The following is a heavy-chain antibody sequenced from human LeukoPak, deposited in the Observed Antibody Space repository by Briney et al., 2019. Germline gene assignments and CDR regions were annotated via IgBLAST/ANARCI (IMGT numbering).Heavy chain of an antibody. D-gene: IGHD3-16*01. Sequence: GRSLRLSCAASGFTFSSYAMHWVRQAPGKGLEYVSTISTNGGRTYYANSVKGRFTISRDNSKNTVYPQMGSLRAEDMAVYYCARERRGDDAFDIWGQGTMVTVSS. CDR2: ISTNGGRT. J-gene: IGHJ3*02. CDR3: ARERRGDDAFDI. V-gene: IGHV3-64*01. CDR1: GFTFSSYA.